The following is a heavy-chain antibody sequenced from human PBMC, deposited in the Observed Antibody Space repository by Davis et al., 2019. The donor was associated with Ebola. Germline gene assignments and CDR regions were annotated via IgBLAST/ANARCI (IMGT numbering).Heavy chain of an antibody. CDR3: ARDHPALDFWSGYYPSWGYYYYMDV. J-gene: IGHJ6*03. CDR2: ISYDGSNK. CDR1: GFTFSSYA. D-gene: IGHD3-3*01. Sequence: PGGSLRLSCAASGFTFSSYAMHWVRQAPGKGLEWVAVISYDGSNKYYADSVKGRFTISRDNSKNTLYLQMNSLRAEDTAVYYCARDHPALDFWSGYYPSWGYYYYMDVWGKGTTVTVSS. V-gene: IGHV3-30-3*01.